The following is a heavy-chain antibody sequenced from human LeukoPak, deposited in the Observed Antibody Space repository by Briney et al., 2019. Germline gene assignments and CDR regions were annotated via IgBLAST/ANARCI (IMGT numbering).Heavy chain of an antibody. CDR3: ARGKRGTNDFWSGYYRYYYYMDV. CDR1: GYTFTSYG. D-gene: IGHD3-3*01. Sequence: ASVKVSCKASGYTFTSYGISWVRQAPGQGLEWMGWMNPNSGNTGYAQKFQGRVTITRNTSISTTYMELSSLRSEDTAVYYCARGKRGTNDFWSGYYRYYYYMDVWGKGTTVTVSS. J-gene: IGHJ6*03. V-gene: IGHV1-8*03. CDR2: MNPNSGNT.